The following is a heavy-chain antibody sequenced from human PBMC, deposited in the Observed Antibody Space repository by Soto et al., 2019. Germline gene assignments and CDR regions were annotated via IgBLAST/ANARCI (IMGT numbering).Heavy chain of an antibody. CDR3: AKGHSSSCEVVGWNFQH. V-gene: IGHV3-23*01. Sequence: VQLLESGGGLVQPGGSLRLSCAASGFTFSSYAMSWVRQAPGKGLEWVSAISGSGGSTYYADSVKGRFTISRDNFKNTLYLQMNSLRAEDTAVYYCAKGHSSSCEVVGWNFQHWGQGTLVTVSS. CDR2: ISGSGGST. D-gene: IGHD6-13*01. CDR1: GFTFSSYA. J-gene: IGHJ1*01.